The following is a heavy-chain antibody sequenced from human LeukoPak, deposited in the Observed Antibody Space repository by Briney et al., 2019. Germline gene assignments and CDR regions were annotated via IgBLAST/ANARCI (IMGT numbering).Heavy chain of an antibody. CDR3: AREFRKGWDWFDP. CDR2: IHAGGST. D-gene: IGHD1-26*01. CDR1: GGSVTDYY. J-gene: IGHJ5*02. Sequence: PSETLSLTCTVSGGSVTDYYWSWIRQPAGKGLEWIGRIHAGGSTNYNPSLKSRVTISADTSKNQFSLKLSSVTAADTAVYYCAREFRKGWDWFDPWGQGTLVTVSS. V-gene: IGHV4-4*07.